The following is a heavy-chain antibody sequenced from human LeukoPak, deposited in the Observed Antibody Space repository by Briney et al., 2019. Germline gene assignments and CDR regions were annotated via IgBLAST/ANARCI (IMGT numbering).Heavy chain of an antibody. Sequence: GGSLRLSCAASGFTFSSYPMSWVRQAPGKGLEWVSPISGSGGSTYYADSVKGRFTISRDNSKNTLYLQMNSLRAEDTAVYYCAKDGDIVLMVYAISYFDYWGQGTLVTVSS. CDR2: ISGSGGST. CDR3: AKDGDIVLMVYAISYFDY. CDR1: GFTFSSYP. J-gene: IGHJ4*02. D-gene: IGHD2-8*01. V-gene: IGHV3-23*01.